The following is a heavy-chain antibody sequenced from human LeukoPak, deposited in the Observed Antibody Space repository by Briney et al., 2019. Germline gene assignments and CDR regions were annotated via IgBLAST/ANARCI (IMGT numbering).Heavy chain of an antibody. CDR3: ARDFDSSGSPAFDI. V-gene: IGHV3-48*03. J-gene: IGHJ3*02. CDR1: GFTFSSFE. CDR2: ISGSGTTI. Sequence: PGGSLRLSCAASGFTFSSFEMNWVRQAPGKGLEWVSHISGSGTTIYYADSVKGRFTISRDNAKNSLYLQMNSLRAEDTAVYYCARDFDSSGSPAFDIWGQGTMVTVSS. D-gene: IGHD3-22*01.